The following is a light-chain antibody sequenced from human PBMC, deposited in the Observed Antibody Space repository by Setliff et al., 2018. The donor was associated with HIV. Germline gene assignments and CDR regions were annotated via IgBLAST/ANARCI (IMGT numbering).Light chain of an antibody. V-gene: IGLV2-14*03. CDR2: DVI. CDR1: SSDVGGYYS. CDR3: GSYTTSSSLYV. J-gene: IGLJ1*01. Sequence: QSVLTQPASVSGSPGQSITISCTGVSSDVGGYYSVSWYQQHPGKAPKLMIYDVINRPSGVSNRFSGSRSGNTASLTISGLQVEDEADYYCGSYTTSSSLYVFGTGTKVTVL.